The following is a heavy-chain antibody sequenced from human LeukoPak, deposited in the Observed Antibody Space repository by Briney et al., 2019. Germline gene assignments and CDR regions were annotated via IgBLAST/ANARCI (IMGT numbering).Heavy chain of an antibody. V-gene: IGHV3-74*01. Sequence: PGGSLRLSCAASGFTFSSYWMHWVRQAPGKGLVWVSRTNSDGSSTSYADSVKGRFTISRDNAKNTLYLQMNSLRAEDTAVYYCARDRHFDWLSNDAFDIWGQGTMVTVSS. J-gene: IGHJ3*02. CDR3: ARDRHFDWLSNDAFDI. CDR2: TNSDGSST. CDR1: GFTFSSYW. D-gene: IGHD3-9*01.